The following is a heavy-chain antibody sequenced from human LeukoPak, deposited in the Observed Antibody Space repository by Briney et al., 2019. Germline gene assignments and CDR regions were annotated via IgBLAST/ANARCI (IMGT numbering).Heavy chain of an antibody. CDR2: INPSGGST. V-gene: IGHV1-46*01. D-gene: IGHD3-3*01. Sequence: ASVKVSCKASGYTFTSYYMHWVRQAPGQGLEWMGIINPSGGSTSYAQKFQGRVTMTRDTSTSTVYMELSSLRSEDTAVYYCARGGIDLEWLSSLDYWGQGTLVTVSS. CDR3: ARGGIDLEWLSSLDY. J-gene: IGHJ4*02. CDR1: GYTFTSYY.